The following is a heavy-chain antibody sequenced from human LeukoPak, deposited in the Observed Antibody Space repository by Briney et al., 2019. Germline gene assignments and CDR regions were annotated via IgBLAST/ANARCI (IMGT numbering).Heavy chain of an antibody. Sequence: SVKVSCKASGGTFSSYSISWLRQAPGQGPEWMERIIPIFCIANYAQKFQGRVTITADKSTSTAYMELSSLRSEDTAVYYCARCYGDYGYNWFDPWGQGTLVTVSS. J-gene: IGHJ5*02. D-gene: IGHD4-17*01. CDR1: GGTFSSYS. CDR3: ARCYGDYGYNWFDP. V-gene: IGHV1-69*02. CDR2: IIPIFCIA.